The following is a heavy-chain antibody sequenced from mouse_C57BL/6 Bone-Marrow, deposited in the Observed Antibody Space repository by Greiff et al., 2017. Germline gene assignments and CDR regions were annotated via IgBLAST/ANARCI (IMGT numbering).Heavy chain of an antibody. CDR2: IRNKANGYTT. CDR1: GFTFPDSY. Sequence: EVKLVESGGGLVQPGGSLCLSCAASGFTFPDSYMSWVRQPPGKALEWLGFIRNKANGYTTEYSASVKGRFTISRDNSQSILYLQMNALRAEDSATYYCARCYEDNYAMAYWDRGTSVTVSS. V-gene: IGHV7-3*01. D-gene: IGHD1-1*01. CDR3: ARCYEDNYAMAY. J-gene: IGHJ4*01.